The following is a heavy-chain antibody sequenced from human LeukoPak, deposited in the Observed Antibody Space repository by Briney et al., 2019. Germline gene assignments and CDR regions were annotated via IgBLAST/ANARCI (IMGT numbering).Heavy chain of an antibody. CDR3: AELGLTMIGGV. V-gene: IGHV3-48*03. CDR1: GFTFSSYE. CDR2: ISSSGSTI. D-gene: IGHD3-10*02. Sequence: RAGGSLRLSCAASGFTFSSYEMNWVRQAPGKGLEWVSYISSSGSTIYYADSVKGRFTISRDNAKNSLYLQMNSLRAEDTAVYYCAELGLTMIGGVWGKGTTVTISS. J-gene: IGHJ6*04.